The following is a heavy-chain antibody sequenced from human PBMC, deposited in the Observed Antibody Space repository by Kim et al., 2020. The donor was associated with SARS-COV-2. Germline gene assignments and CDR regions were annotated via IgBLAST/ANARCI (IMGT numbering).Heavy chain of an antibody. CDR1: GGSFSGYY. CDR3: ARGARYFDWSGRPYYGMDV. D-gene: IGHD3-9*01. CDR2: INHSGST. V-gene: IGHV4-34*01. Sequence: SETLSLTCAVYGGSFSGYYWSWIRQPPGKGLEWIGEINHSGSTNYNPSLKSRVTISVDTSKNQFSLKLSSVTAADTAVYYCARGARYFDWSGRPYYGMDVWGQGTTVTVSS. J-gene: IGHJ6*02.